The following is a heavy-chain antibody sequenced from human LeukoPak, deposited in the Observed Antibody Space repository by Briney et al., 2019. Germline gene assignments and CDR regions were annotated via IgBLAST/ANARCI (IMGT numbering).Heavy chain of an antibody. D-gene: IGHD3-22*01. V-gene: IGHV1-2*02. CDR1: GYTFTGYY. CDR3: ARITGDYYDSSGYDY. CDR2: INPNSGGT. Sequence: ASVKVSCMASGYTFTGYYMHWVRQAPGQGLEWMGWINPNSGGTNYAQKFQGRVTMTRDTSISTAYMELSRLRSDDTAVYYCARITGDYYDSSGYDYWGQGTLVTVSS. J-gene: IGHJ4*02.